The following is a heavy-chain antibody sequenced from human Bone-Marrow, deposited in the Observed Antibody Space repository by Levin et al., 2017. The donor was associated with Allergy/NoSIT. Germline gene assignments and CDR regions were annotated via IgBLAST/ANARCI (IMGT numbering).Heavy chain of an antibody. D-gene: IGHD2-15*01. J-gene: IGHJ6*02. CDR2: IIPVLGIP. V-gene: IGHV1-69*02. Sequence: RAGGSLRLSCKASGGTFDTMTFSWVRQAPGQGLEWMGRIIPVLGIPQYAQRFQGRVTIVADKSTNTAFMELSRLTSEDTALYFCARDGDGGFLRAAMDVWGQGTTIIVSS. CDR1: GGTFDTMT. CDR3: ARDGDGGFLRAAMDV.